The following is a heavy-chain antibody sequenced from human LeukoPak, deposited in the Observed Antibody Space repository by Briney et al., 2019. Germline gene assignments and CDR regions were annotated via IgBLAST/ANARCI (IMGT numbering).Heavy chain of an antibody. V-gene: IGHV1-18*01. J-gene: IGHJ4*02. Sequence: ASVKVSCKASGYIFTNFGISWVRQAPGQGLEWLGWISVYNGDTNFAQKFQGRFTMTTDTSTTTAYMELRNLRSDDTAVYYCARDHSSSSQLFDYWGQGSLVTVSS. CDR2: ISVYNGDT. D-gene: IGHD6-13*01. CDR1: GYIFTNFG. CDR3: ARDHSSSSQLFDY.